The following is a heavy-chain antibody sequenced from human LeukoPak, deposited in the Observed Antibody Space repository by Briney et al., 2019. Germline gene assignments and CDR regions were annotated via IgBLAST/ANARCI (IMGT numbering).Heavy chain of an antibody. CDR3: TTDLIPYVDSSGYYYVRFDY. D-gene: IGHD3-22*01. CDR2: IKSKTDGGTT. CDR1: GFTFSNAW. Sequence: GGSLRLSCAASGFTFSNAWMSWVRQAPGKGLEWVGRIKSKTDGGTTDYAAPVKGRFTISRDDSKNTLYLQMNSLKTEDTAVYYCTTDLIPYVDSSGYYYVRFDYWGQGTLVTVSS. J-gene: IGHJ4*02. V-gene: IGHV3-15*01.